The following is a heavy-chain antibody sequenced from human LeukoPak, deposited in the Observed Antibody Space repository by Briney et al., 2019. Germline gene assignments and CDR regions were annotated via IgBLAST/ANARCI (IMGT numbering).Heavy chain of an antibody. CDR2: ISSSSSYI. J-gene: IGHJ4*02. Sequence: GGSLRLSCTASGFTFNDYSMNWVRQAPGKGLEWVSSISSSSSYIYYADSVKGRFTVSRDNAKNSLYPQMNSLRAEDTAVYYCARATERYFSLIGYWGQGTLVTVSS. CDR3: ARATERYFSLIGY. V-gene: IGHV3-21*01. D-gene: IGHD3-9*01. CDR1: GFTFNDYS.